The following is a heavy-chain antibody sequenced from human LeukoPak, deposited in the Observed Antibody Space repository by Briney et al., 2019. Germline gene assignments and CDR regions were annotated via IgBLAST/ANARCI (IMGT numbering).Heavy chain of an antibody. V-gene: IGHV3-15*01. CDR3: TTELDVRPNHY. CDR2: IKRKSDGGTT. D-gene: IGHD1-14*01. J-gene: IGHJ4*02. CDR1: GLTFSNAW. Sequence: GGSLRLSCAASGLTFSNAWMSWVRQAPGKGLEWVGRIKRKSDGGTTDYAAPVKGGFTISRDDSKNTLYLQMNSLKSEDTAVYYCTTELDVRPNHYWGQGTLVTVSS.